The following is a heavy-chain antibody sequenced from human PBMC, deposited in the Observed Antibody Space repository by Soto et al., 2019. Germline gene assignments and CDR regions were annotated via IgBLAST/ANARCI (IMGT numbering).Heavy chain of an antibody. Sequence: SVKVSSKAPRGSYNSNALSCLRQAPEQGLEWMGGIIPIFGTANYAQKFQGRVTITADESTSTAYTELSSLRSEVTAVYYCAHGAYDLHAYWVQGTLVTVSS. V-gene: IGHV1-69*13. CDR3: AHGAYDLHAY. D-gene: IGHD4-17*01. J-gene: IGHJ4*02. CDR2: IIPIFGTA. CDR1: RGSYNSNA.